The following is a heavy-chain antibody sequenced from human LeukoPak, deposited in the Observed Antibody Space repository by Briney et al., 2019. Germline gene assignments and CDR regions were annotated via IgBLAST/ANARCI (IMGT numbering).Heavy chain of an antibody. CDR2: INSDGSST. J-gene: IGHJ3*02. D-gene: IGHD5-18*01. V-gene: IGHV3-74*01. Sequence: GGSLRLSCAASGFTFSSYWMHWVRQAPGKGLVWVSRINSDGSSTSYADSVKGRFTISRDNAKNTLYLQMNSPGAEDTAVYYCARGRGTAMVKSAFDIWGQGTMVTVSS. CDR1: GFTFSSYW. CDR3: ARGRGTAMVKSAFDI.